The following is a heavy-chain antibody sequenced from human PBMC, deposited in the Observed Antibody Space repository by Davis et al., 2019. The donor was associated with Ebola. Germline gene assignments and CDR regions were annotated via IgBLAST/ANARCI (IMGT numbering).Heavy chain of an antibody. CDR2: IKQDGSEK. CDR1: GFTFSSYW. CDR3: ARDVSSYYLDY. D-gene: IGHD2/OR15-2a*01. V-gene: IGHV3-7*01. Sequence: GESLKISCAASGFTFSSYWMSWVRQAPGKGLEWVANIKQDGSEKYYVDSVKGRFTISRDNAKNSLYLQMNSLRAEDTAVYYCARDVSSYYLDYWGQGTLVTVSS. J-gene: IGHJ4*02.